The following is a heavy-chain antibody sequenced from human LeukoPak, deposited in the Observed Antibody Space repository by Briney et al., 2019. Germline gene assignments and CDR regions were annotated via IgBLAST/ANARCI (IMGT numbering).Heavy chain of an antibody. D-gene: IGHD1-26*01. Sequence: PSETLSLTCTVSGGSISSYYWSWIRQPAGKGLEWIGRIYTTGSTHYNPSPKGRVTMSVDTSKNQFSLKLTSVTAADTAVYYCARDSGSYHIVDYMDVWGKGTTVTVSS. V-gene: IGHV4-4*07. CDR1: GGSISSYY. CDR3: ARDSGSYHIVDYMDV. J-gene: IGHJ6*03. CDR2: IYTTGST.